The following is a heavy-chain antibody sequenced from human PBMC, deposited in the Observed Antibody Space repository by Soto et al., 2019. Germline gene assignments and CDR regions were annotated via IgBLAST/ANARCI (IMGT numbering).Heavy chain of an antibody. CDR1: GYTFNSYG. CDR3: ASGAGNDPRPFAS. D-gene: IGHD1-1*01. Sequence: QVQLVQSGAEVKKPGASVKVSCKASGYTFNSYGISWVRQAPGQGLEWMGWISAYNGNTNYVQKVQGRVTMTTDTSTSTASRELGSLSSDDTAVYYCASGAGNDPRPFASCGQGTLVTVSS. CDR2: ISAYNGNT. V-gene: IGHV1-18*01. J-gene: IGHJ5*01.